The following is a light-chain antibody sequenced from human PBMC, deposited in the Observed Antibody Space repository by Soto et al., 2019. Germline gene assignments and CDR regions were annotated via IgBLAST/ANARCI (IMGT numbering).Light chain of an antibody. CDR2: ASS. J-gene: IGKJ1*01. CDR3: RQYRSSPPT. V-gene: IGKV3-20*01. CDR1: QSVSSSY. Sequence: EIVLTQSPGTLSLSPGERATFSCRASQSVSSSYLAWYQQKPGQAPRLLIYASSSRATGIPDRFSGSGSGTDFTLSISRLEPEDFAVYYCRQYRSSPPTFGQGTKVDIK.